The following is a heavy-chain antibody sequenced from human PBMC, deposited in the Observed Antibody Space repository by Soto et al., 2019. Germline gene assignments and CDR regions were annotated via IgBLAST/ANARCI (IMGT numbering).Heavy chain of an antibody. CDR2: VKSKTQGGTT. J-gene: IGHJ4*01. CDR3: TTDSYITVTPVRLDY. Sequence: GGSLRLSCAASGFTFSNAWINWVRQAPGKGLEWVGRVKSKTQGGTTDFAASVKGRFAISRDDSISMAFMRMNSLKIEDTAVYYCTTDSYITVTPVRLDYWGHGTLVTVSS. CDR1: GFTFSNAW. D-gene: IGHD4-4*01. V-gene: IGHV3-15*07.